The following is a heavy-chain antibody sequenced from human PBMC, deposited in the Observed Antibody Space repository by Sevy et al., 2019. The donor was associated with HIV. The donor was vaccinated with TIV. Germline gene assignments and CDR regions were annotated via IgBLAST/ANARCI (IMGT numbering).Heavy chain of an antibody. CDR2: IWNDGSNK. J-gene: IGHJ4*02. D-gene: IGHD3-10*02. V-gene: IGHV3-33*01. CDR1: GFTFSSYG. Sequence: GGSLRLSCAASGFTFSSYGMQWVRQAPGKGLEWVAVIWNDGSNKYYADSLKGRFTTSRDNSSNTLFLQMNSRRAEDTAVYYCARDVRGEGIRPGDLDYWGQGTLVTVSS. CDR3: ARDVRGEGIRPGDLDY.